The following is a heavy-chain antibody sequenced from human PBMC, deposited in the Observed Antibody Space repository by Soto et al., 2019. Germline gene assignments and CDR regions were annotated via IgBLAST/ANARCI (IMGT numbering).Heavy chain of an antibody. Sequence: ASVKVSCKASGYTFTSYDINWVRQATGQGLEWMGWMNPNSGNTGYAQKFQGRVTMTRNTSISTAYMELSSLRSEDTAVYYCARGGGRLRFLEWFPSRAYYFDYWGQGTLVTVSS. J-gene: IGHJ4*02. D-gene: IGHD3-3*01. CDR1: GYTFTSYD. V-gene: IGHV1-8*01. CDR2: MNPNSGNT. CDR3: ARGGGRLRFLEWFPSRAYYFDY.